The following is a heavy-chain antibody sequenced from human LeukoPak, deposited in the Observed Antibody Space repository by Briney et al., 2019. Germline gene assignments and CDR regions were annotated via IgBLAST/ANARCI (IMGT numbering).Heavy chain of an antibody. CDR3: ARDRDRGAAAGRDY. CDR2: ISGSGSTI. J-gene: IGHJ4*02. Sequence: GGSLRLSCAASGFTFSSYEMNWVRQAPGKGLVWVSYISGSGSTIYYADSVKGRFTISRDNAKNSLYLQMNSLRAEDTAVYYCARDRDRGAAAGRDYWGQGTLVTVSS. V-gene: IGHV3-48*03. D-gene: IGHD6-13*01. CDR1: GFTFSSYE.